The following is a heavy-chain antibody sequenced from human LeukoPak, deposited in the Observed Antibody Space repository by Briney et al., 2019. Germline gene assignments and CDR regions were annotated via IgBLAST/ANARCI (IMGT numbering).Heavy chain of an antibody. V-gene: IGHV3-48*03. CDR3: ARGERSYGDYVVDY. J-gene: IGHJ4*02. CDR1: GFTFSAYE. D-gene: IGHD4-17*01. Sequence: GGSLRLSCAASGFTFSAYEMNWVRQAPGKGLEWVAYISSGQTIYYADSVKGRFTISRDNAKNTLYLQMNSLRAEDTAVYYCARGERSYGDYVVDYWGQGTLVTVSS. CDR2: ISSGQTI.